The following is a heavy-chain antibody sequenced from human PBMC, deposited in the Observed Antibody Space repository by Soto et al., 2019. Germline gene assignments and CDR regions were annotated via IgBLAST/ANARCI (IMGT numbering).Heavy chain of an antibody. CDR2: IYDSGIT. V-gene: IGHV4-31*03. CDR1: GGSIGSGGHY. D-gene: IGHD3-9*01. J-gene: IGHJ3*02. Sequence: SETLSLTCTVSGGSIGSGGHYWSWIRQHPGKGLEWIGYIYDSGITYYNPSLKSRLAISLDTPKNQFSLKLSSVTAADTAVYYCARRNFDILTGYYRTFDIWGQGTMVTVSS. CDR3: ARRNFDILTGYYRTFDI.